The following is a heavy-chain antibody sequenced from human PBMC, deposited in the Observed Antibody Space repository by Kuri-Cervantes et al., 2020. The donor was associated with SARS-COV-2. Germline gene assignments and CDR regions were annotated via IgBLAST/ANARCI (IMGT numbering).Heavy chain of an antibody. V-gene: IGHV4-38-2*02. CDR3: ARYRGFGAWADAFDI. Sequence: SETLSLTFTAPGYSISSGYYWGWIRRPTGKGLEWIGSIYPSRRTYYNPSLKSRVTISVNTSKNQFSLKLSSVTAADTALYYCARYRGFGAWADAFDIWGQGTMVTVSS. D-gene: IGHD3-10*01. CDR1: GYSISSGYY. J-gene: IGHJ3*02. CDR2: IYPSRRT.